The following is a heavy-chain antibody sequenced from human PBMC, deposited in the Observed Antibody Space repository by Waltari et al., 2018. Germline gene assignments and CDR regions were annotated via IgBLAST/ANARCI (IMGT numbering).Heavy chain of an antibody. CDR3: ARDPLHYYGSGSLYYFDY. V-gene: IGHV3-21*01. CDR2: INSSSSYI. Sequence: EVQLVESGGGLVKPGGSLRLSCAASGFTFSSYSMNWVRQAPGKVLEWVSCINSSSSYIYYTDSVKGRFTISRDNAKNSLYLQMNSLRAEDTAVYYCARDPLHYYGSGSLYYFDYWGQGTLVTVSS. J-gene: IGHJ4*02. CDR1: GFTFSSYS. D-gene: IGHD3-10*01.